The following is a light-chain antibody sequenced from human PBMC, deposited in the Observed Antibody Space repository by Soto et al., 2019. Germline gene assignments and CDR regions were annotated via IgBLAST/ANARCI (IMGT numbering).Light chain of an antibody. V-gene: IGKV3-15*01. CDR2: RAS. CDR1: QSVSGN. CDR3: QQYNNWPTWT. J-gene: IGKJ1*01. Sequence: EIVMTQSPGTLSVSPGERATLSCRASQSVSGNLAWYQQKPAQVPRLLIYRASARATGIPARFSGSGSGTEFTLTISSLQSEDFAVYYCQQYNNWPTWTFGQGTKVEIK.